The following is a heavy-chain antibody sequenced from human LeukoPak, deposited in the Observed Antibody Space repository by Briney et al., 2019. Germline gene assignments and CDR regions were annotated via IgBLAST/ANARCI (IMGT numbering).Heavy chain of an antibody. D-gene: IGHD6-13*01. CDR3: ARGGYSSSWYHLDY. CDR2: ISYDGSNK. Sequence: GSLRLSCTASGFTFSSYAMHWVRQAPGKGLEWVAVISYDGSNKYYADSVKGRFTISRDNSKNTLYLQMNSLRAEDTAVYYCARGGYSSSWYHLDYWGQGTLVTVSS. J-gene: IGHJ4*02. V-gene: IGHV3-30*04. CDR1: GFTFSSYA.